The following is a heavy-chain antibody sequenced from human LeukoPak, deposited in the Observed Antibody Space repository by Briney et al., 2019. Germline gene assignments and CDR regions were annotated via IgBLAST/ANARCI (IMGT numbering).Heavy chain of an antibody. D-gene: IGHD5-18*01. V-gene: IGHV3-30*19. CDR2: ISYDGSNK. Sequence: GGSLRLSCAASGFTFSSYGMHWVRQAPGKGLEWVAVISYDGSNKYYADSVKGRFTISRDNSKNTLYLQMNSLRAEDTAVYYRAREWIQLWLHAFDIWGQGTMVTVSS. CDR3: AREWIQLWLHAFDI. J-gene: IGHJ3*02. CDR1: GFTFSSYG.